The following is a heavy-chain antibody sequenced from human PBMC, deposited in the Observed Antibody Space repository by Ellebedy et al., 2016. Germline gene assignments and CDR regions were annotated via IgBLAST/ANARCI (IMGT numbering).Heavy chain of an antibody. CDR3: ARDRPYSSASGVGFDY. V-gene: IGHV1-3*01. CDR2: INAGNGNI. D-gene: IGHD6-6*01. Sequence: ASVKVSCKASGYTFTSYAMHWVRQAPGQRLEWTGWINAGNGNIKYSQKFQGRVTITRDTSANTAYMELSSLRSEDTAVYYCARDRPYSSASGVGFDYWGQGILVTVSS. CDR1: GYTFTSYA. J-gene: IGHJ4*02.